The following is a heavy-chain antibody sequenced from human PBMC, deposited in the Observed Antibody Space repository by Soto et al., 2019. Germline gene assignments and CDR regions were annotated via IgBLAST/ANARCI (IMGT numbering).Heavy chain of an antibody. CDR2: IIPIFGAA. CDR1: GGPFSTFG. Sequence: SGKVSCTASGGPFSTFGISWVRQAPGQGLEWMGGIIPIFGAANYAPKFQDRLTITADESTSTVYMELSSLTSEDTAIYFCARGEDGYRGTHFDYWGQGALVTVSS. D-gene: IGHD5-12*01. CDR3: ARGEDGYRGTHFDY. V-gene: IGHV1-69*13. J-gene: IGHJ4*02.